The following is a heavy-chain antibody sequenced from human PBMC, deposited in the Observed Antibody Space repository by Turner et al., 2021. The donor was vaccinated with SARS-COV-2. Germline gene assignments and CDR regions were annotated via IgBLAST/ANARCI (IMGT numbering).Heavy chain of an antibody. CDR3: AKGGWGAFDY. D-gene: IGHD3-16*01. J-gene: IGHJ4*02. CDR2: ISGSGVTT. V-gene: IGHV3-23*04. Sequence: EVQLVESGGGLVQPGGSLRLSCAASGITSTSYSMSWVRQAPGKGLEWVPSISGSGVTTYYADSVKGRFTISRDSFNNMVYLQMNSLRADDMAVYYCAKGGWGAFDYWGQGILVIVSS. CDR1: GITSTSYS.